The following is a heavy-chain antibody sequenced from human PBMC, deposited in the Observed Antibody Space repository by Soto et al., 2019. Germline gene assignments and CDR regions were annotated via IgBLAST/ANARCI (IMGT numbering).Heavy chain of an antibody. D-gene: IGHD6-13*01. J-gene: IGHJ2*01. V-gene: IGHV1-46*01. CDR3: ARWYSSSWYERNWYFDL. CDR1: GYTFTSYY. CDR2: INPSGGST. Sequence: QVQLVQSGAEVKKPGASVKVSCKASGYTFTSYYMHWVRQAPGQGLEWMGIINPSGGSTSYAQKFQGRVTMTRDTSTSTVYMELSSLRSEDTAVYSCARWYSSSWYERNWYFDLWGRGTLVTVSS.